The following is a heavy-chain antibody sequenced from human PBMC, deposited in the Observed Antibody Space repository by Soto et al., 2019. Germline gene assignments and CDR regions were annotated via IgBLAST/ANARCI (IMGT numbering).Heavy chain of an antibody. CDR2: ISSCSSTI. CDR1: GFTFSSYS. V-gene: IGHV3-48*02. D-gene: IGHD6-19*01. J-gene: IGHJ4*02. CDR3: ARVNIAVAGPFDY. Sequence: EVQLVESGGGLVQPGGSLRLSCAASGFTFSSYSMNWVRQAPGKGLEWVSYISSCSSTIYYADSVKGRFTISRDNAKNSLYLQMNSLRDEDTAVYYCARVNIAVAGPFDYWGQGTLVTVSS.